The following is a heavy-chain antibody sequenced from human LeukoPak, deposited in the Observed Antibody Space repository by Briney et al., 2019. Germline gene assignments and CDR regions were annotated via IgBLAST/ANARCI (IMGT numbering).Heavy chain of an antibody. CDR3: ARELWQQPDY. J-gene: IGHJ4*02. CDR2: ISSRSTYT. V-gene: IGHV3-21*05. CDR1: GXTFSSYG. D-gene: IGHD6-13*01. Sequence: SGGSLRLSCAASGXTFSSYGMHWVRQAPGEGLEWVSYISSRSTYTNYADFVKGRFTISRDNAKNSLYLQMNSLRAEDTAVYYCARELWQQPDYWGQGTLVTVSS.